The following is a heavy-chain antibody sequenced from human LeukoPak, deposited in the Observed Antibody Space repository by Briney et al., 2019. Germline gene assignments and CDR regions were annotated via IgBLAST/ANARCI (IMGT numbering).Heavy chain of an antibody. J-gene: IGHJ4*02. Sequence: ASVKVSCKASGYTFTSYDINWVRQATGHGLEWIGWISAYNGNTNYAQKLQGRVTMTTDTSTSTAYMELRSLRSDDTAVYYCARDLSDYYDSSGYYPWYFDYWGQGTLVTVSS. CDR2: ISAYNGNT. V-gene: IGHV1-18*01. CDR3: ARDLSDYYDSSGYYPWYFDY. CDR1: GYTFTSYD. D-gene: IGHD3-22*01.